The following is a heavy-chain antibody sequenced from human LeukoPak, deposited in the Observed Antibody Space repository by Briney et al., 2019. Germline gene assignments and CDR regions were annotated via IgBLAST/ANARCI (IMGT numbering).Heavy chain of an antibody. CDR2: IYYSGTT. Sequence: SETLSLTCTVSGGSINSYYWSWIRQPPGKGLVWIGYIYYSGTTNYNPSLKSRVTISVDTSKNQFSLKLISVTAADTAVYYCARAGDSSGYSDYWGQGTLVTVSS. CDR3: ARAGDSSGYSDY. V-gene: IGHV4-59*08. D-gene: IGHD3-22*01. J-gene: IGHJ4*02. CDR1: GGSINSYY.